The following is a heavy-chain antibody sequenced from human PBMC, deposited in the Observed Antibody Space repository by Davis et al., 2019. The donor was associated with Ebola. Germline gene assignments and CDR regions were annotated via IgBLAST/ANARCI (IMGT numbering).Heavy chain of an antibody. CDR3: ARDLSRYCSTTNCYTVDY. D-gene: IGHD2-2*02. CDR2: IGWNSGTV. J-gene: IGHJ4*02. Sequence: PGGSLRLSCAASGFTFDDYAMHWVRQAPGKGLEWVSGIGWNSGTVGYADSVKGRFTISRDNAKNSLYLQMNSLRAEDTAVYYCARDLSRYCSTTNCYTVDYWGQGTLVTVSS. CDR1: GFTFDDYA. V-gene: IGHV3-9*01.